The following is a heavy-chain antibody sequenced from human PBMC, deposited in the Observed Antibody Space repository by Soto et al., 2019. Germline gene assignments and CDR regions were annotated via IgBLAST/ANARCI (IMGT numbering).Heavy chain of an antibody. CDR2: ISGSGGST. D-gene: IGHD2-8*01. CDR3: ADPGVLMVYAIGGGWLDY. J-gene: IGHJ4*02. V-gene: IGHV3-23*01. CDR1: GFTFSSYA. Sequence: EVQLLESGGGLVQPGGSLRLSCAASGFTFSSYAMSWVRQAPGKGLEWVSAISGSGGSTYYADSVKGRFTISRDNSKNTLYLQMNSLRAEDTAVYYCADPGVLMVYAIGGGWLDYWGQGTLVTVSS.